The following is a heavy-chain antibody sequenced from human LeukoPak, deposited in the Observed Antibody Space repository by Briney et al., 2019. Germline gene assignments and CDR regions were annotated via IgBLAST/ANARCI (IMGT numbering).Heavy chain of an antibody. V-gene: IGHV4-39*07. Sequence: SETLSLTCTVSGGSITSDSFYWGWIRQPPGKGLEWIGSIYYSGTTNYDPSLKSRVTMSVDTSKNQFSLKLRSVIAADTAVYYCARAFYYNSGSPPGYWGQGTLVTVSS. D-gene: IGHD3-10*01. J-gene: IGHJ4*02. CDR1: GGSITSDSFY. CDR2: IYYSGTT. CDR3: ARAFYYNSGSPPGY.